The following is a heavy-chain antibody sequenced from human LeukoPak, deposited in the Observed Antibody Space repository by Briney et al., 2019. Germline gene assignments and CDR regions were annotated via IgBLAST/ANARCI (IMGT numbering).Heavy chain of an antibody. D-gene: IGHD2-2*02. CDR3: AKHVRLETHTQHLDY. CDR2: IFHTGYT. V-gene: IGHV4-34*12. J-gene: IGHJ4*02. Sequence: PSETLSLTCAVYGASFSGYYWSWIRQSPGKGLEWIGEIFHTGYTKYNPSLKSRVTMSIDASRNQFSLKLTSVTAADTAIYYCAKHVRLETHTQHLDYWGQGSLVTVSS. CDR1: GASFSGYY.